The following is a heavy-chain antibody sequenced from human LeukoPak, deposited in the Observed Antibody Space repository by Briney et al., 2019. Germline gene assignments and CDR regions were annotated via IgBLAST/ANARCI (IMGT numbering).Heavy chain of an antibody. CDR3: VREAAATLFDY. CDR2: ISSSSRDI. V-gene: IGHV3-21*01. CDR1: GFTFSSYS. J-gene: IGHJ4*02. Sequence: PGGSLRLSCAASGFTFSSYSMNWVRQAPGKGLEWVAAISSSSRDIFYADSVKGRFSISRDNTQNSLSLQMSSLRAEDTAVYYCVREAAATLFDYWGQGTLVTVSS. D-gene: IGHD1-26*01.